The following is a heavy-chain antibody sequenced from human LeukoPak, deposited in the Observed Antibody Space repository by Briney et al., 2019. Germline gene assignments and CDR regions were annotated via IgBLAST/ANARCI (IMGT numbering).Heavy chain of an antibody. CDR2: INPKSGGA. CDR3: ARHRQEGDSSGLSSVFDH. J-gene: IGHJ4*02. V-gene: IGHV1-2*02. Sequence: ASVKVSCKASGYTFTGYYIHWVRQAPGQGLEWMGWINPKSGGANYAQKFQGRVTMTRDTSISTAYMELSRLRSVDTAMYYCARHRQEGDSSGLSSVFDHWGQGTLVTVSS. D-gene: IGHD3-22*01. CDR1: GYTFTGYY.